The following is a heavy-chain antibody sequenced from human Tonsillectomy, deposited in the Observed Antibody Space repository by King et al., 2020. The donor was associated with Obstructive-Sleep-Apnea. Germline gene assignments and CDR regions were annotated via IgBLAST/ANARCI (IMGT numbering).Heavy chain of an antibody. V-gene: IGHV1-2*02. CDR1: GYTFTGYY. J-gene: IGHJ5*02. Sequence: QLVQSGAEVTKPGASVKVSCKASGYTFTGYYMHWVRQAPGQGLEWMGWINPNSGGTKYAQKFQGRVTMTRDTSINTAYMELTSLRSDDTAVYYCSRACTFRSGTQKWFDPWGQGTLVTVSS. CDR3: SRACTFRSGTQKWFDP. D-gene: IGHD3-16*01. CDR2: INPNSGGT.